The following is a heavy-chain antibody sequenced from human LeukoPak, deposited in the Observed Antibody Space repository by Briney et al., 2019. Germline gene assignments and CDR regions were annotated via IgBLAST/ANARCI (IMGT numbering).Heavy chain of an antibody. CDR3: ARESMGDYGSGSGTDY. D-gene: IGHD3-10*01. CDR1: GGSISSGSYY. V-gene: IGHV4-61*02. CDR2: IYTSGST. Sequence: PSQTLSLTCTVSGGSISSGSYYWSWIRQPAGKGLEWIGRIYTSGSTNYNPSLKSRVAISVDTSKNQFSLKLSSVTAADTAVYYCARESMGDYGSGSGTDYWGQGTLVTVSS. J-gene: IGHJ4*02.